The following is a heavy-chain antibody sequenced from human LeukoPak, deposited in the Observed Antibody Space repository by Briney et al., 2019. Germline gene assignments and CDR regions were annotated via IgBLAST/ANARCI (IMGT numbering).Heavy chain of an antibody. V-gene: IGHV1-8*01. D-gene: IGHD3-3*01. CDR1: GYTFTSYD. J-gene: IGHJ6*03. CDR3: ARVNDFWSTAYYNMDV. CDR2: MNPNSGNT. Sequence: ASVKVSCKASGYTFTSYDINWVRQATGQGLEWMGWMNPNSGNTGYAQKFQGRVTMTRNTSISTAYMELSSLRSEDTAVYYCARVNDFWSTAYYNMDVWGKGTTVTVSS.